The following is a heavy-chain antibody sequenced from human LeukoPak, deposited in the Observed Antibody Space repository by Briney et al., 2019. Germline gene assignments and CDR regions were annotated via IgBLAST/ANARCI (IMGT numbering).Heavy chain of an antibody. CDR2: ISDSGST. V-gene: IGHV4-59*01. D-gene: IGHD7-27*01. CDR3: ARWGRPNFGY. J-gene: IGHJ4*02. Sequence: SETLSLTCTVSGGSIRGYSWSWLRQPPGKGLEWIGYISDSGSTYYNPPLKTRITISLDMSKNQFSLKLSSATAADTAVYYCARWGRPNFGYWGQGTLVAVSS. CDR1: GGSIRGYS.